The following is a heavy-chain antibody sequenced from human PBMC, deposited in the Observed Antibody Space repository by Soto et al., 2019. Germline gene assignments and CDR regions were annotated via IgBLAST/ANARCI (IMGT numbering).Heavy chain of an antibody. Sequence: QVQLVESGGGVVQPGRSLRLSCAASGFTFSSYGMHWVRQAPGKGLEWVAVISYDGSNKYYADSVKGRFTISRDNSKNTLYLQMNSLRAEDTAVYYCAKALTTVTTHPGLHYWGQGTLVTVSS. J-gene: IGHJ4*02. CDR1: GFTFSSYG. D-gene: IGHD4-17*01. CDR2: ISYDGSNK. CDR3: AKALTTVTTHPGLHY. V-gene: IGHV3-30*18.